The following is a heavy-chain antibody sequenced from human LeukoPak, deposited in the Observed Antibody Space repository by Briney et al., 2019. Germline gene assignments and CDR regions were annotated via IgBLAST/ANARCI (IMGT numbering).Heavy chain of an antibody. D-gene: IGHD3-22*01. V-gene: IGHV1-2*02. Sequence: ASVKVSCKASGYTFTGYYMHWVRQAPGQGLEWRGWINPNSGGTNYAQKFQGRVTMTRDTSIPTAYMELSRLRSDDTAVYYCARVQAMIVVASYYFDYWGQGTLVTVSS. J-gene: IGHJ4*02. CDR2: INPNSGGT. CDR1: GYTFTGYY. CDR3: ARVQAMIVVASYYFDY.